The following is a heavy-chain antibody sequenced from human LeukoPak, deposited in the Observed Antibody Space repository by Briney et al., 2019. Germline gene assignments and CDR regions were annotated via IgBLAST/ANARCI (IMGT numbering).Heavy chain of an antibody. CDR3: ARIPYSSGWYGGMDV. CDR1: GYSFTSYW. D-gene: IGHD6-19*01. Sequence: GESLKISCKGSGYSFTSYWIGWVRQMPGKGLEWMGIIYPGDSDTRYSPSFQSQVTISADKSISTAYLQWSSLKASDTAMYYCARIPYSSGWYGGMDVWGQGTTVTVSS. V-gene: IGHV5-51*01. CDR2: IYPGDSDT. J-gene: IGHJ6*02.